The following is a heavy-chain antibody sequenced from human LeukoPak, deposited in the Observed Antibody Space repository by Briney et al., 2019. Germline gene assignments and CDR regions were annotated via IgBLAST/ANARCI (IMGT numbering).Heavy chain of an antibody. D-gene: IGHD5-24*01. J-gene: IGHJ4*02. CDR3: ARHGGIEMATSRFDY. V-gene: IGHV4-39*01. CDR2: IYYSGNT. Sequence: SETLSLTCAVYGGSFSGYYWGWIRQPPGKGLEWIGSIYYSGNTYYNPSLKSRVTISVDTSKNQFSLKLSSVTAADTAVYYCARHGGIEMATSRFDYWGQGTLVTVSS. CDR1: GGSFSGYY.